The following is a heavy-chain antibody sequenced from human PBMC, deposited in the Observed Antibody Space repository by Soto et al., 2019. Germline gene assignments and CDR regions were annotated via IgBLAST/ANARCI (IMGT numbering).Heavy chain of an antibody. V-gene: IGHV2-5*01. Sequence: GSCPTLVNPTETLTLTCTFSGFSLTTSGVGVGWIRQPPGKALEWLALIYWSDYKFYSPSLKSRLTITKDSSKNQVVLIMTNVDLVDTATYFCAHRGYIGSSSFDNWGQGSLVTVSS. CDR3: AHRGYIGSSSFDN. D-gene: IGHD5-18*01. J-gene: IGHJ4*02. CDR2: IYWSDYK. CDR1: GFSLTTSGVG.